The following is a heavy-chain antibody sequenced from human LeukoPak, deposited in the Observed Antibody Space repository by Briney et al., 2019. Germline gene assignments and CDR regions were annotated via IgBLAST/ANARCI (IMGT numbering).Heavy chain of an antibody. D-gene: IGHD3-22*01. CDR2: ISSSSSSTI. J-gene: IGHJ4*02. CDR3: ARTAYYYDSSGYPFDY. CDR1: GFTFSSYS. Sequence: QAGGSLRLSCAASGFTFSSYSMNWVRQAPGKGLEWVSYISSSSSSTIYYADSVKGRFTISRDNAKNSLYLQMNSLRAEDTAVYYCARTAYYYDSSGYPFDYWGQGTLVTVSS. V-gene: IGHV3-48*04.